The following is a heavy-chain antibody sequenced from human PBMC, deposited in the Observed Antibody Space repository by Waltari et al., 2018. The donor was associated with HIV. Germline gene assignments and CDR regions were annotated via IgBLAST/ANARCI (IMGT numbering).Heavy chain of an antibody. CDR3: ATAAPGVLTGYYYYYGMDV. CDR1: GYTLTELS. CDR2: FDPEAGET. Sequence: QVQLVQSGAEVKKPGASVMVSCKVSGYTLTELSMHWVRQAPGKGLEWMGGFDPEAGETIYAQKFQGRVTMTEDTSTDTAYMELSSLRSEDTAVYYCATAAPGVLTGYYYYYGMDVWGQGTTVTVSS. V-gene: IGHV1-24*01. J-gene: IGHJ6*02. D-gene: IGHD3-9*01.